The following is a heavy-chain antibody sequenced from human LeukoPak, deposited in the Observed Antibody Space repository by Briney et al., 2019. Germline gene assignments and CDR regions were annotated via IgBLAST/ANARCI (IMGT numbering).Heavy chain of an antibody. V-gene: IGHV3-30*04. D-gene: IGHD2-2*01. CDR3: ARDRMPFIVVVPAAHDY. J-gene: IGHJ4*02. CDR2: ISYDGSNK. Sequence: GGSLRLSCAASGFTFSSYAMHWVRQAPGKGLEWVAVISYDGSNKYYADSVKGRFTISRDNSKNTLYLQMNSLRAEDTAVYYCARDRMPFIVVVPAAHDYWGQGTLVTVSS. CDR1: GFTFSSYA.